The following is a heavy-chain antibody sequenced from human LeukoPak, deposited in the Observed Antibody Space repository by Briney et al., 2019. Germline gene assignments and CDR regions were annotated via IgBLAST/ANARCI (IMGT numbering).Heavy chain of an antibody. D-gene: IGHD3-10*01. CDR2: ISWNSGSI. Sequence: GGSLRLSCAASGFTFDDYATHWVRQAPGEGLEWVSGISWNSGSIGYADSVKGRFTISRDNAKNSLYLQMNSLRAEDTALYYCAKDRLWFGELLLPHFDYWGQGTLVTVSS. CDR1: GFTFDDYA. CDR3: AKDRLWFGELLLPHFDY. V-gene: IGHV3-9*01. J-gene: IGHJ4*02.